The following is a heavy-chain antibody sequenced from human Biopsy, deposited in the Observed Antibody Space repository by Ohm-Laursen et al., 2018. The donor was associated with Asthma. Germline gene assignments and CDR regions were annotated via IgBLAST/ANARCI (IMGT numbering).Heavy chain of an antibody. CDR1: GFTFCDYW. V-gene: IGHV3-7*01. CDR2: LKHDGSEK. D-gene: IGHD3-3*02. J-gene: IGHJ1*01. CDR3: ARTFHFWSPYHAEHYQL. Sequence: SLRLSCAASGFTFCDYWMSWVRQVPGKGLEWVANLKHDGSEKNHVDSLKGRFTISRDNAKNSLYLQMNSLRAEDTAVYYCARTFHFWSPYHAEHYQLWGQGTLVTVSS.